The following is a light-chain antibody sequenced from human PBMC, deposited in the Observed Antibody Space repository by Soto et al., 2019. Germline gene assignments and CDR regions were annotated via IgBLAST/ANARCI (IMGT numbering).Light chain of an antibody. CDR2: DAS. V-gene: IGKV3D-15*01. CDR3: QQAHSFPYT. J-gene: IGKJ2*01. CDR1: QSVGSK. Sequence: EIVMTQSPPTLSVSPGERATLSCRASQSVGSKLAWYQQRPGQAPRLLIYDASNRATGIPARFSGSGSGTEFSLTISSLQSEDFATYYCQQAHSFPYTFGQGTKLRIK.